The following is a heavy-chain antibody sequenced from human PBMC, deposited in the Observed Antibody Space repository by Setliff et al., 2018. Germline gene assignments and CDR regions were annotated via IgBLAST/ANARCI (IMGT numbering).Heavy chain of an antibody. CDR1: DVSISDTTYY. Sequence: PSETLSLTCTVSDVSISDTTYYWAWVRLPPGKGLEWIGTVSYFGAFYSNPSLKSRLNISLDTSKNQFSLKLTSVTAADTAIYSCARDPHLTGGLDRWGQGTLVTVSS. CDR2: VSYFGAF. D-gene: IGHD3-9*01. V-gene: IGHV4-39*07. J-gene: IGHJ5*02. CDR3: ARDPHLTGGLDR.